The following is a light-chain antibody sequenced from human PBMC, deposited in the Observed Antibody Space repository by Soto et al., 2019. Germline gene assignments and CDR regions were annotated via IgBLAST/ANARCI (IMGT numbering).Light chain of an antibody. CDR3: SSYRSSSTLYV. V-gene: IGLV2-14*01. CDR2: EVS. J-gene: IGLJ1*01. Sequence: QSALTQPACVSWSRGQSITISCTGTSSDVGGYNYVSWYQQYPDKAPKLMIYEVSNRPSGVSNRFSGSKSGNTASLTISGLQAEDEADYYCSSYRSSSTLYVFGTGTKVTVL. CDR1: SSDVGGYNY.